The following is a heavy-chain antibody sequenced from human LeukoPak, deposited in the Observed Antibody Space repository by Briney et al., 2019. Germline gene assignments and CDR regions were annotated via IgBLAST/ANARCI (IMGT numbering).Heavy chain of an antibody. CDR1: GGSISSYY. CDR2: INHRGST. V-gene: IGHV4-34*01. Sequence: SETLSLTCTVSGGSISSYYWSWIRQPPGKGLEWIGEINHRGSTNYNPPLKSRVTISVDTSKNQFSLKLSSVTAADTAVYYCARRVVAGGSWYYYNDGEFDYWGQGTLVTVSS. J-gene: IGHJ4*02. CDR3: ARRVVAGGSWYYYNDGEFDY. D-gene: IGHD2-15*01.